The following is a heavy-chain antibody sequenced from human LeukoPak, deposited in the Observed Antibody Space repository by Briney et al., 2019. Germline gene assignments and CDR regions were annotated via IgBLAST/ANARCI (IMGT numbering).Heavy chain of an antibody. D-gene: IGHD3-22*01. CDR3: ARGTSDSRVTPTRY. Sequence: PGGSLRLSCAASGFTVSSNYMSWVRQAPGKGLEWVSVIYSGGSTYYADSVKGRFTISRDNAKNSLYLQMNSLRAEDTAVYYCARGTSDSRVTPTRYWGQGTLVTVSS. J-gene: IGHJ4*02. CDR1: GFTVSSNY. CDR2: IYSGGST. V-gene: IGHV3-66*01.